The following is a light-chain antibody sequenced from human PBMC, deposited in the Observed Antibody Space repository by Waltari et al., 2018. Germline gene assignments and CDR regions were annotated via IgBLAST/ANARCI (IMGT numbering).Light chain of an antibody. Sequence: SYVLTQPPSVSVAPGKTAKITCWGNNIGDKRVHWYQQKPGQAPVLVIYYDDDRPSGIPERFSGSNSGSTAALTISRVEAGDEADYYCQVWDTSSDHWVFGGGTELTVL. CDR3: QVWDTSSDHWV. CDR1: NIGDKR. J-gene: IGLJ3*02. V-gene: IGLV3-21*04. CDR2: YDD.